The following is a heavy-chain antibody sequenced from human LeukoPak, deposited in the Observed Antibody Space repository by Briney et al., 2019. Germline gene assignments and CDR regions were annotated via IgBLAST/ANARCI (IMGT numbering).Heavy chain of an antibody. CDR2: IKSKIDDGTT. CDR3: TTEPRYYADLDY. D-gene: IGHD1-26*01. Sequence: PGGSLRLSCAASGFTFSNAWMSWVRQAPGKGLEWVGRIKSKIDDGTTDYAAPVKGRFTISRDDSKDTLYLQMNSLKTEDTAVYYCTTEPRYYADLDYWGQGNLVTVSS. V-gene: IGHV3-15*01. J-gene: IGHJ4*02. CDR1: GFTFSNAW.